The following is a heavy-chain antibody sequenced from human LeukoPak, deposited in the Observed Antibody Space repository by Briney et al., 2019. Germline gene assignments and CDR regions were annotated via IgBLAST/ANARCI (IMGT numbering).Heavy chain of an antibody. J-gene: IGHJ4*02. CDR1: GYSFATYW. CDR2: IYPDESNI. Sequence: GESLKISCKGSGYSFATYWIAWVRQMPGKGLEWMGIIYPDESNIRYSPSFQSQVTISADKSIRPAYLQWRRLQASDTAIYYCARPPSRGYSSSFEYWGQGTLVTVSS. D-gene: IGHD2-2*03. V-gene: IGHV5-51*01. CDR3: ARPPSRGYSSSFEY.